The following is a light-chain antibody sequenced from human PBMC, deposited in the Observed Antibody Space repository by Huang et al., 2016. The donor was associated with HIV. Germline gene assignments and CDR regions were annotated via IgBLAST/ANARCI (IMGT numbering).Light chain of an antibody. CDR1: QSVLYSSNNKNY. J-gene: IGKJ3*01. V-gene: IGKV4-1*01. Sequence: DIVMTQSPDSLAVSLGERATINFKSSQSVLYSSNNKNYLAWYQQKPGQPPKLLIYCASTRESGVPDRFSGSGSGTDFTLTISSLQAEDVAVYYCQQYYSTPPVTFGPGTKVDIK. CDR3: QQYYSTPPVT. CDR2: CAS.